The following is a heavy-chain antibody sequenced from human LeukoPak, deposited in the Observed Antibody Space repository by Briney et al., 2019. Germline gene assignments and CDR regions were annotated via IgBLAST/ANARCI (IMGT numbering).Heavy chain of an antibody. CDR3: ARDRNIVREVGIAVAIDY. CDR2: ISSSGSTI. Sequence: GGSLRLSCAASGFTFSDYYMSWIRQAPGKGLEWVSYISSSGSTIYYADSVKGRFTISRDNAKNSLYLQMNSLRAEDTAVYYCARDRNIVREVGIAVAIDYWGQGTLVTVSA. J-gene: IGHJ4*02. D-gene: IGHD6-19*01. V-gene: IGHV3-11*04. CDR1: GFTFSDYY.